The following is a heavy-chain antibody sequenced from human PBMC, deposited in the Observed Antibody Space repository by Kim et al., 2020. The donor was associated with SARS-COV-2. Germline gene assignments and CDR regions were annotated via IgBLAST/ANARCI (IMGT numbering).Heavy chain of an antibody. D-gene: IGHD1-26*01. Sequence: PGKGRLPISRDDSKNTMYLQMNSLKPEDTAVYYCTTAARIVGATGDWFDPWGQGTLVTVSS. V-gene: IGHV3-15*01. CDR3: TTAARIVGATGDWFDP. J-gene: IGHJ5*02.